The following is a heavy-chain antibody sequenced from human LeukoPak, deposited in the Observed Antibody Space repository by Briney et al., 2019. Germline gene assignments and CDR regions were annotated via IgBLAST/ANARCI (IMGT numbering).Heavy chain of an antibody. CDR3: TTGGSPFWSGYYAHFDY. Sequence: PGGSLRLSCAASGFTFSNAWMSWVRQAPGKGLGWVGRIKSKTDGGTTDYAAPVKGRFTISRDDSKNTLYLQMNSLKTEDTAVYYCTTGGSPFWSGYYAHFDYWGQGTLVTVSS. CDR1: GFTFSNAW. CDR2: IKSKTDGGTT. D-gene: IGHD3-3*01. J-gene: IGHJ4*02. V-gene: IGHV3-15*01.